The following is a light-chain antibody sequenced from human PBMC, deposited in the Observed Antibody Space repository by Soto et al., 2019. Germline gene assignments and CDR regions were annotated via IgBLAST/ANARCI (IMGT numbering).Light chain of an antibody. V-gene: IGLV2-14*01. CDR2: DVS. CDR3: SSYTTSNTYVV. CDR1: SSDVGGYNY. J-gene: IGLJ2*01. Sequence: QSALTQPASVSGSPGQSITISCTGTSSDVGGYNYVSWYQQHPGKAPKLMLYDVSNRPSGISNRFSGSKSGNTASLTISGLQAEDEADYYCSSYTTSNTYVVFGGGTKLTVL.